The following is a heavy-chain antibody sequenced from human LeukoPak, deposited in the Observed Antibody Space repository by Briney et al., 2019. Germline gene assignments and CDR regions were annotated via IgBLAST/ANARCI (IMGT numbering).Heavy chain of an antibody. V-gene: IGHV1-18*01. J-gene: IGHJ4*02. CDR3: ARCDFVWENYRSRPILYFDY. D-gene: IGHD3-16*02. Sequence: ASVTVSCKASGYTFSNYGISWVRQAPGQGLEWMGWISGYNGNTKYAQKLQGRVTVTTDTSTSTAYMDLRSLTSDDTAVYYCARCDFVWENYRSRPILYFDYWGQGTLVTVSS. CDR2: ISGYNGNT. CDR1: GYTFSNYG.